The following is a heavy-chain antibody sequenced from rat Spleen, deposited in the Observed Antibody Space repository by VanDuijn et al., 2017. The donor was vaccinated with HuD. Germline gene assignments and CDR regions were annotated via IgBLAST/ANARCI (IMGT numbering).Heavy chain of an antibody. CDR1: GFTFSDYN. D-gene: IGHD1-7*01. V-gene: IGHV5-7*01. J-gene: IGHJ3*01. CDR3: ARPSYGYPFAY. Sequence: EVQLVESGGGLVQPGRSLKLSCAASGFTFSDYNMAWVRQAPKKGLEWVASITYDGSSTYYRDSVKGRFTISRDKAKSTLYLQLDSLRSEDTATYYCARPSYGYPFAYWGQGTLVTVSS. CDR2: ITYDGSST.